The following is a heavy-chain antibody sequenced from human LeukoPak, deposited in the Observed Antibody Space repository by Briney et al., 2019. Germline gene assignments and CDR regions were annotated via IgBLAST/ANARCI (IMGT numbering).Heavy chain of an antibody. D-gene: IGHD3-10*01. J-gene: IGHJ5*02. CDR3: ARGQRVRGVIMGPNWFDP. V-gene: IGHV4-39*07. Sequence: SETLSLTCSASGGSISSSSYYWGWIRQLPGKGLEWIGSIYYSGSSYYNPSLKSRVTISVDTSKNQFSLKLSSVTAADTAVYYCARGQRVRGVIMGPNWFDPWGQGTLVTVSS. CDR1: GGSISSSSYY. CDR2: IYYSGSS.